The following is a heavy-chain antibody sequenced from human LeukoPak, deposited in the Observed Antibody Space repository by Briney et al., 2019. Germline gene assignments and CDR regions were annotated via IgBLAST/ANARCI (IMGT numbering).Heavy chain of an antibody. CDR1: GGSMSSYY. J-gene: IGHJ4*02. CDR3: ARAYSGSYRFDY. Sequence: SETLSLTCTVSGGSMSSYYWSWIRQPPGKGLEWIGYINYSGSTNYNPSLKSRVTMSVDTSKNQFSLKLRSVTAADTAVYYCARAYSGSYRFDYWGQGTLVTVSS. CDR2: INYSGST. V-gene: IGHV4-59*08. D-gene: IGHD1-26*01.